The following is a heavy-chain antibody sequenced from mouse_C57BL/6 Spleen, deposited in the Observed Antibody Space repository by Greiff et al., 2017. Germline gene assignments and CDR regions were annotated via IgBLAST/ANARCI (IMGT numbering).Heavy chain of an antibody. Sequence: EVQVVESGGGLVKPGGSLKLSCAASGFTFSSYAMSWVRQTPEKRLEWVATISDGGSYTYYPDNVKGRFTISRDNAKNNLYLQMSHLKSEDTAMYYCARDTGDYDGGAWFAYWGQGTLVTVSA. V-gene: IGHV5-4*01. CDR2: ISDGGSYT. CDR1: GFTFSSYA. CDR3: ARDTGDYDGGAWFAY. J-gene: IGHJ3*01. D-gene: IGHD2-4*01.